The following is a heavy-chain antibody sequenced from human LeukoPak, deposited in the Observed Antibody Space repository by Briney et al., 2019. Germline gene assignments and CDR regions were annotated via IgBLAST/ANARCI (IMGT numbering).Heavy chain of an antibody. CDR3: ARIRAGIAAAGADY. V-gene: IGHV3-21*01. CDR1: GFTFSSYS. D-gene: IGHD6-13*01. CDR2: ISSSSSYI. J-gene: IGHJ4*02. Sequence: GGSLRLSCAASGFTFSSYSMNWVRQAPGKGLEWVSSISSSSSYIYYADSVKGRFTISRDNAKNSLYLKMNSLRAEDTAVYYCARIRAGIAAAGADYWGQGTLVTVSS.